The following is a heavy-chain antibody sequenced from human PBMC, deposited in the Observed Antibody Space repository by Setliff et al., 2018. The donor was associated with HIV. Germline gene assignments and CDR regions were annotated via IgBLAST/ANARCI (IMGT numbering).Heavy chain of an antibody. CDR3: ASPRLDWSFSHFDY. CDR2: IIPHFDAP. Sequence: AASVKVSCKASGGTFTSSAISWVRRARGQGLEWMGAIIPHFDAPQYAQKFRGRVTITADQSTSTAYMELSGLTSEDTAVYYCASPRLDWSFSHFDYWGQGTPVTVSS. J-gene: IGHJ4*02. D-gene: IGHD3-9*01. CDR1: GGTFTSSA. V-gene: IGHV1-69*13.